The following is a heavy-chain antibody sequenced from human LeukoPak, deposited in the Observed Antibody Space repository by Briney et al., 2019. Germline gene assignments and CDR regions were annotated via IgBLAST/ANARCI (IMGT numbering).Heavy chain of an antibody. Sequence: GESLKISCAASGFTFSSYAMSWVRQAPGKGLEWASAISGSGGSTYYADSVKGRFTISRDNSKNTLYLQMNSLRAEDTAVYYCAINIVVVPAAMRGGDYWGQGTLVTVSS. CDR2: ISGSGGST. CDR1: GFTFSSYA. J-gene: IGHJ4*02. CDR3: AINIVVVPAAMRGGDY. D-gene: IGHD2-2*01. V-gene: IGHV3-23*01.